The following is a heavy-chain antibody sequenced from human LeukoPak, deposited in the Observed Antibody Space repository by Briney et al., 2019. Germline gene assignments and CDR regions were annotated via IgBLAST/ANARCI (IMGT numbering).Heavy chain of an antibody. CDR1: GFTFSSYAM. V-gene: IGHV4-4*02. Sequence: GSLRLSCAASGFTFSSYAMSWVRQPPGKGLEWIGEIYYSGSTNYNPSLKSRVTISVDNSKNQFSLRLSSATAADTAVYYCARSAGYSNGKRGLFCDYWGQGTLVIVSS. J-gene: IGHJ4*02. CDR3: ARSAGYSNGKRGLFCDY. D-gene: IGHD2-15*01. CDR2: IYYSGST.